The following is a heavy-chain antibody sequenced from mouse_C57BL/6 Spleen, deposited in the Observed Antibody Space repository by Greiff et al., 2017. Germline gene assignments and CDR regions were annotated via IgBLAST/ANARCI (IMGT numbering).Heavy chain of an antibody. Sequence: QVQLQQSGPGLVQPSQRLSITCTVSGFSLTSYAVHWVRQSPGKGLEWLGVIWSGGSTDYTAAFISRLSISKDNSKSQVFFKMNSLQAEDTAIYYCARKITTVVAWAMDYWGQGTSVTVSS. CDR3: ARKITTVVAWAMDY. CDR2: IWSGGST. J-gene: IGHJ4*01. D-gene: IGHD1-1*01. CDR1: GFSLTSYA. V-gene: IGHV2-2*01.